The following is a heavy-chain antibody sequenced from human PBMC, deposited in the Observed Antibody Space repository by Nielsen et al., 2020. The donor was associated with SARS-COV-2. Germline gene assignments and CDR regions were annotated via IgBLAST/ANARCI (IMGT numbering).Heavy chain of an antibody. J-gene: IGHJ6*02. CDR3: ARYTMVRGALKGGGMDV. Sequence: GGSLRLSCAASGFTFSSYAMQWVSQAPGKGLEWVAVISYDGSNKYYADSVKGRFTISRDNSKNTLYLQMNSLRAEDTAVYYCARYTMVRGALKGGGMDVWGQGTTVTVSS. CDR1: GFTFSSYA. V-gene: IGHV3-30-3*01. CDR2: ISYDGSNK. D-gene: IGHD3-10*01.